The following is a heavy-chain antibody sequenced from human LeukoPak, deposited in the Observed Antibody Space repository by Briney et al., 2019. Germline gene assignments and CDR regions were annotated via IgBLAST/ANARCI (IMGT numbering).Heavy chain of an antibody. V-gene: IGHV4-38-2*02. Sequence: SETLSLTCTVSGYSISSGYYWGWIRQPPGKGLEWIGSIYHSGSTYYNPSLKSRVTISVDTSKNQFSLKLSSVTAADTAVYYCARGYYDSSGYPRRAFDIWGQGTMVTVSS. CDR1: GYSISSGYY. J-gene: IGHJ3*02. D-gene: IGHD3-22*01. CDR3: ARGYYDSSGYPRRAFDI. CDR2: IYHSGST.